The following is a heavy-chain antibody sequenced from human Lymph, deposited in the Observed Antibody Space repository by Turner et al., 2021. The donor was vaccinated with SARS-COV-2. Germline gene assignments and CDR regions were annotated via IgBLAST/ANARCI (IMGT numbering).Heavy chain of an antibody. Sequence: EVQLVESGGGLVQPGGSLRLSCAASGFTFSSYSMNWVRQAPGKGLEWVSYISISSSTIYYADSVKGRFTISRDNAKNSLYLQKNSLRDEDTAVYYCARDRGGYGAYYYGMDVWGQGTTVTVSS. D-gene: IGHD2-15*01. V-gene: IGHV3-48*02. CDR2: ISISSSTI. CDR3: ARDRGGYGAYYYGMDV. CDR1: GFTFSSYS. J-gene: IGHJ6*02.